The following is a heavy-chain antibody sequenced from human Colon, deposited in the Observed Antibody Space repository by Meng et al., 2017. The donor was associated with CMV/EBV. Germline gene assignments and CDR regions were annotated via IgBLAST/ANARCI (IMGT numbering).Heavy chain of an antibody. J-gene: IGHJ4*02. CDR3: ATTSIDHGGNGPFDY. D-gene: IGHD4/OR15-4a*01. V-gene: IGHV3-53*01. CDR2: IFSAGGT. CDR1: GFIVNSNY. Sequence: LSLTCAASGFIVNSNYMTWVRQPPGKGLEWVSIIFSAGGTYYADSVKGRFTISRDNYRNTLYLQMNSLRAEDTAVYYCATTSIDHGGNGPFDYWGQGTLVTVSS.